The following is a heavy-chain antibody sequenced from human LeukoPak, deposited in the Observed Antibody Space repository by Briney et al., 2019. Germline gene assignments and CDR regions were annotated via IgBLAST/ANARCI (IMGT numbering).Heavy chain of an antibody. CDR3: ARDPGRGATDWFDP. CDR2: ISSSSSTI. D-gene: IGHD1-14*01. Sequence: PGGSLRPYCAASGFTFSSYSMKWVRQAPGKGLEWVSYISSSSSTIYYADSVKGRFTISRDNAKDSLYLQMNSLRDEDTAVYYCARDPGRGATDWFDPWGQGTLVTVSS. J-gene: IGHJ5*02. CDR1: GFTFSSYS. V-gene: IGHV3-48*02.